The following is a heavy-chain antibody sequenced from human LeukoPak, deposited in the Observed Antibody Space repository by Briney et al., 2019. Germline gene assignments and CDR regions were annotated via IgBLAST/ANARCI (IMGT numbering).Heavy chain of an antibody. V-gene: IGHV5-51*01. Sequence: GESLKISCQASGYKITSHWIAWVRQMPGKSPEWMGIIYPGDSDTRYSPSFQGQVTISADKSITTAYLQWSSLKASDTAMYYCARGDSSGTTEYFQHWGQGTLVTVSS. J-gene: IGHJ1*01. CDR3: ARGDSSGTTEYFQH. CDR1: GYKITSHW. D-gene: IGHD3-22*01. CDR2: IYPGDSDT.